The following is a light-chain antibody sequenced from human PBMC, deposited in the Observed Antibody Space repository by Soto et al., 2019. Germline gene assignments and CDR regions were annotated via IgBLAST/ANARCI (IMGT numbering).Light chain of an antibody. CDR1: SSDVGGYNY. CDR3: SSYTSSSTLYV. V-gene: IGLV2-14*01. J-gene: IGLJ1*01. CDR2: DVS. Sequence: QSALTQPASVSGSPGQSITISCTGTSSDVGGYNYVSWYQQYPGKAPKLMIYDVSNRPSGISNRFSGSTSGNTASLTISGLQAEDEADYYCSSYTSSSTLYVFGTGTKLTVL.